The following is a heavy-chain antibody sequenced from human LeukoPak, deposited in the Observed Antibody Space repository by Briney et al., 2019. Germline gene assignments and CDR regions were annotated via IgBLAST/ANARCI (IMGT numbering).Heavy chain of an antibody. V-gene: IGHV1-2*02. CDR3: AREAGKCSSTSCYSFDY. D-gene: IGHD2-2*01. CDR1: GYTFTGYY. J-gene: IGHJ4*02. Sequence: GALVEVSCKASGYTFTGYYMHWVRQAPGQGLEWMGWINPNSGGTNYAQKFQGRVTMTRDTSISTAYMELSRLRSDDTAVYYCAREAGKCSSTSCYSFDYRGQGTLVTVSS. CDR2: INPNSGGT.